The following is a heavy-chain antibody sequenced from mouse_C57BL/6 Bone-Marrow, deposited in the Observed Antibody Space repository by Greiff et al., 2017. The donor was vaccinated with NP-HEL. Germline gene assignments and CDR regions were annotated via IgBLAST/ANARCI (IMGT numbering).Heavy chain of an antibody. CDR2: IDPEDGDT. Sequence: EVQLQQSGAELVRPGASVKLSCTASGFNIKDYYMHWVKQRPEQGLEWIGRIDPEDGDTEYAPKFQGKATLTVDTSSNTAYLQLSSLTSEDTADYYCTRKFHLGYWGQGTTLTVSS. CDR1: GFNIKDYY. CDR3: TRKFHLGY. V-gene: IGHV14-1*01. D-gene: IGHD1-2*01. J-gene: IGHJ2*01.